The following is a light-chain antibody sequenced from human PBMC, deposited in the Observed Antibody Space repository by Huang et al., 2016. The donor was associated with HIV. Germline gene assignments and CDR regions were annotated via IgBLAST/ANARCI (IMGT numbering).Light chain of an antibody. CDR1: QNISSNY. V-gene: IGKV3-20*01. Sequence: EVVLTQSPGTVSLSPGDGATLSCRASQNISSNYLAWYQQRPGHVPRPLIFDTSSRPTGISDRFSGSGSGTDFSLTINKLEPEDFAVYYCQQYGSAPFTFGPGTRVDIK. J-gene: IGKJ3*01. CDR3: QQYGSAPFT. CDR2: DTS.